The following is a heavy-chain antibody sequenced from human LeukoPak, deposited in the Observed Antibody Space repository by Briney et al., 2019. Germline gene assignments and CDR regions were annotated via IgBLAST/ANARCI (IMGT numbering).Heavy chain of an antibody. Sequence: PGGSLRLSCAASGFTFSSYGMHWVRQAPGKGLEWVAVISYDGSNKYYADSVKGRFAISRDNSKNTLYLQMNSLRAEDTAVYYCARDRWYDSSGYYPIWGQGTLVTVSS. J-gene: IGHJ4*02. CDR1: GFTFSSYG. V-gene: IGHV3-33*05. CDR2: ISYDGSNK. CDR3: ARDRWYDSSGYYPI. D-gene: IGHD3-22*01.